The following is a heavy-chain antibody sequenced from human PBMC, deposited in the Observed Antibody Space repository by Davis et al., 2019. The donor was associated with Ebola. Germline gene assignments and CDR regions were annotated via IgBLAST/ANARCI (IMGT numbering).Heavy chain of an antibody. CDR3: ARGTSRRGYSYGLGVFDY. CDR2: IYYSGST. D-gene: IGHD5-18*01. J-gene: IGHJ4*02. Sequence: SETLSLTCAVSGGSISSSSYYWGWIRQPPGKGLEWIGSIYYSGSTYYNPSLKSRVTISVDTSKNQFSLKLSSVTAADTAVYYCARGTSRRGYSYGLGVFDYWGQGTLVTVSS. V-gene: IGHV4-39*01. CDR1: GGSISSSSYY.